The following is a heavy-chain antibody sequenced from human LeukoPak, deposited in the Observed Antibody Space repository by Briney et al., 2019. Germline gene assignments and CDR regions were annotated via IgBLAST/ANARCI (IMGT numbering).Heavy chain of an antibody. D-gene: IGHD5-18*01. CDR2: IYSGGST. J-gene: IGHJ3*02. CDR1: GFTVSSNY. V-gene: IGHV3-53*01. CDR3: ARDTAMDAFDI. Sequence: GGSLRLSCAASGFTVSSNYMSWVRQAPGKGLEWVSVIYSGGSTYYADSVKGRFTISRDNSKNTLYLQMSSLRAEDTAVYYCARDTAMDAFDIWGQGTMVTVSS.